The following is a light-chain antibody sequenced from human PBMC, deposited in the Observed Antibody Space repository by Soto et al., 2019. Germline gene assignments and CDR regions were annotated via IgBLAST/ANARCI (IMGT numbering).Light chain of an antibody. CDR3: QQYNGMSRT. J-gene: IGKJ1*01. Sequence: IQMTQSPSTLSASIGARVSITCRASQSISNWLAWYQQKPGKAPKLLIYDASSLESGVPSRSSGSRSGTEFTLTISSLQPADFATYYCQQYNGMSRTFGQGTKVDIK. V-gene: IGKV1-5*01. CDR2: DAS. CDR1: QSISNW.